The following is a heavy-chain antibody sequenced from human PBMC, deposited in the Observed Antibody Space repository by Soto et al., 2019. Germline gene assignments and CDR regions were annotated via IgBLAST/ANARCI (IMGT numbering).Heavy chain of an antibody. D-gene: IGHD4-4*01. V-gene: IGHV5-51*01. CDR2: TYPVDSDT. J-gene: IGHJ6*02. CDR1: GCTRPYYW. Sequence: GEAQTVLGERSGCTRPYYWIGGVRRMAGKCLEWLGTTYPVDSDTGYSPSFQGHVTITVDKSTNTAYLQWNTLRASDTAMYYCQSHISNFRNYYYAVHVGGQGTKVTASS. CDR3: QSHISNFRNYYYAVHV.